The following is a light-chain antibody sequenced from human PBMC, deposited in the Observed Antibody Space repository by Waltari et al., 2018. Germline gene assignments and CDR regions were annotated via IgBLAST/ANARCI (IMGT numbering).Light chain of an antibody. CDR3: QHYVRLPVT. CDR2: GAS. J-gene: IGKJ1*01. V-gene: IGKV3-20*01. Sequence: EIVLTQSPGTLPLSPGERATLSCRASQSVGRTLAWYQQKPGQAPRLLMYGASSRATGTPDRFSGSGSGTDFSLTISRLEPEDFAVYYCQHYVRLPVTFGQGTKVEIK. CDR1: QSVGRT.